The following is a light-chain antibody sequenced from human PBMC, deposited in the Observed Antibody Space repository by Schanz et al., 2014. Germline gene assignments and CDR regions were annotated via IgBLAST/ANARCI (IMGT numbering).Light chain of an antibody. CDR2: TAS. J-gene: IGKJ4*01. CDR3: LQSYSTPAPA. Sequence: DIQTTQSPSSLSASVGDRVTITCRASQSISTYLNWYQQKPGKAPKLLIYTASSLQSGVPSRFSGSGSGTEFTLTISSLQPEDFATYYCLQSYSTPAPAFGGGTKVEI. CDR1: QSISTY. V-gene: IGKV1-39*01.